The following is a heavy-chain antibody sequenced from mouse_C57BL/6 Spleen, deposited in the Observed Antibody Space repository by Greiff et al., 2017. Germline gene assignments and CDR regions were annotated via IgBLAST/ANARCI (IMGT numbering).Heavy chain of an antibody. Sequence: EVLLLESGAGLVQPGGSLSLSCAASGFTFTDYYMSWVRQPPGQALEWLGFIRHKANGYTTEYSASVKGRFTISRDTSPTILYLQINALRAQNSATYDGARYDDYDGGNYYAMDYWGQGTSVTVSA. CDR3: ARYDDYDGGNYYAMDY. D-gene: IGHD2-4*01. CDR2: IRHKANGYTT. V-gene: IGHV7-3*01. J-gene: IGHJ4*01. CDR1: GFTFTDYY.